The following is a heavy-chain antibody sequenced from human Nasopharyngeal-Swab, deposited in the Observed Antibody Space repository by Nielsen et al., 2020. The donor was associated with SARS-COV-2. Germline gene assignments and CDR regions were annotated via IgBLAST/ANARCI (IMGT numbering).Heavy chain of an antibody. CDR3: AKAPYLRGLDV. J-gene: IGHJ6*02. D-gene: IGHD2-21*01. CDR1: GFTFSSYA. Sequence: GGSLRLSCAASGFTFSSYAMSWVRQAPGKGLEWVSIISGSGDTTYYADSVKDRFTISRDNSKNTLYLQTNSLRVGDTAVYYCAKAPYLRGLDVWGQGTTVTVSS. V-gene: IGHV3-23*01. CDR2: ISGSGDTT.